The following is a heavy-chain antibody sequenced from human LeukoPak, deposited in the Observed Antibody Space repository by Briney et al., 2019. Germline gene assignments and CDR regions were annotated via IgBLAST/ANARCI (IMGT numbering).Heavy chain of an antibody. CDR2: ITGSGETT. V-gene: IGHV3-23*01. Sequence: GGSLRLSCAASGFTFSSYAMSWVRQAPGKGLEWVSAITGSGETTLYADSVKGRFTISRDNSRNTLSLQMNSLRAEDTAVYYCAKDEGFSVATIVDYWGQGTLVTVSS. J-gene: IGHJ4*02. CDR1: GFTFSSYA. CDR3: AKDEGFSVATIVDY. D-gene: IGHD5-12*01.